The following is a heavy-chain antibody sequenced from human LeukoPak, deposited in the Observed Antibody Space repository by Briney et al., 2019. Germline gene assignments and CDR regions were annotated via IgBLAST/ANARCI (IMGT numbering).Heavy chain of an antibody. V-gene: IGHV4-30-2*01. Sequence: PSETLSLTCAVSGGSISSGGYSWGWIRQPPGKGLEWIGYIYHSGSTYYNPSLKSRVTISVDRSKNQFSLKLSSVTAADTAVYYCARGGGRVVPAAIIWGQGTLVTVSS. CDR3: ARGGGRVVPAAII. D-gene: IGHD2-2*02. J-gene: IGHJ4*02. CDR1: GGSISSGGYS. CDR2: IYHSGST.